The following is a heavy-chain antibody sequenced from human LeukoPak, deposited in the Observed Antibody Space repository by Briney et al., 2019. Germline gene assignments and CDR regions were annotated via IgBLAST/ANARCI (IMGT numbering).Heavy chain of an antibody. D-gene: IGHD1-26*01. CDR1: GGTFSSYA. V-gene: IGHV1-69*13. CDR3: AREGVGATKRGAFDY. CDR2: IIPIFGTA. J-gene: IGHJ4*02. Sequence: SVKVSCKTSGGTFSSYAISWVRQAPGQGLEWMGGIIPIFGTANYAQKFQGRVTITADESTSTAYMELSSLRFEDTAVYYCAREGVGATKRGAFDYWGQGTLVTVSS.